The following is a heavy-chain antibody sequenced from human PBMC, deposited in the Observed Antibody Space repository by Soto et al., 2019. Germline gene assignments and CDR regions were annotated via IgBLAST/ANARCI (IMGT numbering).Heavy chain of an antibody. CDR2: IKEDGSGK. CDR3: ARVGDGYSSSSTDY. V-gene: IGHV3-7*05. CDR1: GFTFRTYW. Sequence: EVQLVESGGGLVQPGGSLRLSCTASGFTFRTYWMSWVRQAPGKGLEWVANIKEDGSGKYYVDSVKGRFTISRDNAKNSLYLQMNSLRAEDTAVYYCARVGDGYSSSSTDYWGQGTLGTVSS. D-gene: IGHD6-6*01. J-gene: IGHJ4*02.